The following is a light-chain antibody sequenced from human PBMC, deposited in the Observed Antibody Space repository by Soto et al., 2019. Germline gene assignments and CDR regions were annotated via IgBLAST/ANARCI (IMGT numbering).Light chain of an antibody. CDR1: QSINNL. CDR3: QQYDSYPLT. V-gene: IGKV1-5*01. CDR2: DVS. J-gene: IGKJ4*01. Sequence: DVQMTQSPSTLSASVGDRVTITCRASQSINNLLAWYQQKPGKAPKFLIYDVSTLESGVPSRFIGSGSGTEFTLTISSLQPEDFETYDCQQYDSYPLTFGGGTRVEIK.